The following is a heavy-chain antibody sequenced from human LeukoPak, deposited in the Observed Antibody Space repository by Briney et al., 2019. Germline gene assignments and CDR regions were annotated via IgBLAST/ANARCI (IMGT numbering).Heavy chain of an antibody. Sequence: GVPVRLLCVVSGLSESTSYMSCVRQAPGKGLELVLVMYPNHNTYWADSVKGRFTTTRDNSKNTLYLQMNSLRAEDTAVYYCARGLPVFVWGQGTVVTVSS. CDR2: MYPNHNT. V-gene: IGHV3-66*01. D-gene: IGHD4-11*01. CDR3: ARGLPVFV. J-gene: IGHJ3*01. CDR1: GLSESTSY.